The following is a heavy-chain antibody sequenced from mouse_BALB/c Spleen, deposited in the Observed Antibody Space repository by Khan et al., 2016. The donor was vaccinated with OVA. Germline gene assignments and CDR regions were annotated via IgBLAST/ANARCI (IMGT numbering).Heavy chain of an antibody. CDR1: GYSITSGYS. V-gene: IGHV3-1*02. CDR3: ARWDY. CDR2: IHYTGTT. Sequence: EVQLQESGPELVKPSQSLSLTCTVTGYSITSGYSWPWIRQFPGNQLEWMGYIHYTGTTNYNPSLKNRISFTREKSKNQFFLQLNSVTTEDTATYYCARWDYWGQGTTLTVSS. J-gene: IGHJ2*01.